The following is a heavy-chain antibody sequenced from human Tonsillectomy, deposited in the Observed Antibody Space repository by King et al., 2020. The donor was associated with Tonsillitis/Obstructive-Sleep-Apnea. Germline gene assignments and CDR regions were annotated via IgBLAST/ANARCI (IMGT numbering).Heavy chain of an antibody. CDR3: AREALDALVV. J-gene: IGHJ3*01. CDR2: IYYSGST. Sequence: VQLQESGPGLVKPSETLSLTCTVSGGSTSSYYWSWIRPPPGKGLEWIGYIYYSGSTKYNPPLKSRLTISVDTSKDQFSLKLSSVTAAGTAVYHCAREALDALVVWGRGAMVSVCS. V-gene: IGHV4-59*01. CDR1: GGSTSSYY.